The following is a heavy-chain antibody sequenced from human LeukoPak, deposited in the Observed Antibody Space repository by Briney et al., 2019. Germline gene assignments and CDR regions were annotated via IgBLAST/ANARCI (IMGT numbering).Heavy chain of an antibody. Sequence: PSETLSPTCTVSGGSISSGDYYWSWIRQPPGKGLEWIGYIYYSGSTYYNPSLKSRVTISVDTSKNQFSLKLSSVTAADTAVYYCARADYDILTGYRYFDYWGQGTLVTVSS. J-gene: IGHJ4*02. D-gene: IGHD3-9*01. CDR2: IYYSGST. CDR1: GGSISSGDYY. CDR3: ARADYDILTGYRYFDY. V-gene: IGHV4-30-4*01.